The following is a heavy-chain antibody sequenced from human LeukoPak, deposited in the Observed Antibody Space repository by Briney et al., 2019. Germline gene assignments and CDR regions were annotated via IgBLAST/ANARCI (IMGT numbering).Heavy chain of an antibody. CDR3: TTRYCSSTSCYSAY. V-gene: IGHV3-15*01. CDR1: GFTFSNAW. Sequence: GGSLRLSCAASGFTFSNAWMSWVRQAPGKGLEWVGRIKSKTDGGTTDYAAPVKGIFTISRDDSKNTLYLQMNSLKTEDTAVYYCTTRYCSSTSCYSAYWGQGTLVTVSS. CDR2: IKSKTDGGTT. J-gene: IGHJ4*02. D-gene: IGHD2-2*01.